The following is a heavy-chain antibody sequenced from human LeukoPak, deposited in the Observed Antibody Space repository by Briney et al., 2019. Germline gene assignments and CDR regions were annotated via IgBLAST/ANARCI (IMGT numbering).Heavy chain of an antibody. CDR2: IYYSGST. Sequence: SETLSLTCTVSGGSISSSSYYWGWIRQPPGKGLEWIGSIYYSGSTYYNPSLKSRVTISVDTSKNQFSLKLSSVTAADTAVYYCARVRIRISPVLYFQHWGQGTLVTVSS. CDR3: ARVRIRISPVLYFQH. V-gene: IGHV4-39*07. D-gene: IGHD3-3*02. J-gene: IGHJ1*01. CDR1: GGSISSSSYY.